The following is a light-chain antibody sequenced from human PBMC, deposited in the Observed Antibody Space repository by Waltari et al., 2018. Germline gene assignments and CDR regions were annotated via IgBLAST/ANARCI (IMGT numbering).Light chain of an antibody. J-gene: IGKJ2*01. CDR1: QSVSNY. V-gene: IGKV3-11*01. Sequence: EIVLTQSPVTLSLSPGERATLSCRASQSVSNYLAWYQQKPGQAPRLLIYDASNRATGLPARFSASGSGPDFTLSLSRLEPEDFAVYYCQQRSSWPYTFGQGTKLEIK. CDR3: QQRSSWPYT. CDR2: DAS.